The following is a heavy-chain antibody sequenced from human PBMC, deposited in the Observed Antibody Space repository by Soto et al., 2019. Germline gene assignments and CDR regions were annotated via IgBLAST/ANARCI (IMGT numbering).Heavy chain of an antibody. CDR3: ARGREYDFWSGYYNWFDP. J-gene: IGHJ5*02. CDR2: MNPNSGNT. Sequence: ASVKVSCKASGYTFTSYDINWVRQATGQGLEWMGWMNPNSGNTGYAQKFQGRVTMTRNTSISTAYMELSSLRSEDTAVYYCARGREYDFWSGYYNWFDPSGQGTLVTVSS. D-gene: IGHD3-3*01. CDR1: GYTFTSYD. V-gene: IGHV1-8*01.